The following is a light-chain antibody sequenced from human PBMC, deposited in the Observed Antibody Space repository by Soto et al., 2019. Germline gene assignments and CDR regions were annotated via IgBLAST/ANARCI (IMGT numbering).Light chain of an antibody. CDR3: GSYATSDTCV. V-gene: IGLV2-14*01. J-gene: IGLJ1*01. CDR2: EVR. CDR1: ASDVGAYNY. Sequence: QSVLTQPASVSGSPGQSITISCTGTASDVGAYNYVSWYQHHPDKAPKLMIYEVRNRPSGVSNRFSGSKSVNTASLTISGLQPEDEADYYCGSYATSDTCVFGTGTRSPS.